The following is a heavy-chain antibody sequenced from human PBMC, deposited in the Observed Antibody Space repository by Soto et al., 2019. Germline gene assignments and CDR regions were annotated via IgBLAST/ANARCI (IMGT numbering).Heavy chain of an antibody. Sequence: SETLSLTCTVSGGSISSYYWSWIRQPPGKGLEWIGYIYYSGSTNYNPSLKSRVTISVDTSKNQFSLKLSSVTAADTAVYYCARLTAKLNIPDHTYFAYWGQGTLVTVSS. CDR2: IYYSGST. D-gene: IGHD5-18*01. CDR3: ARLTAKLNIPDHTYFAY. CDR1: GGSISSYY. J-gene: IGHJ4*02. V-gene: IGHV4-59*08.